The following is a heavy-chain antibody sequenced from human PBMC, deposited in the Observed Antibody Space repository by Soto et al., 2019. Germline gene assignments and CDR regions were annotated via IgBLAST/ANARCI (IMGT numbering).Heavy chain of an antibody. J-gene: IGHJ4*02. D-gene: IGHD5-12*01. V-gene: IGHV4-31*03. CDR3: ASIGYSGYDLF. CDR1: VGSISSGGYY. Sequence: KPSETLSLTCTVSVGSISSGGYYWSWIRQHPGKGLEWIGYIYYSGSTYYNPSLKSRVTISVDTSKNQFSLKLSSVTAADTAVYYCASIGYSGYDLFWGQGTLVTVSS. CDR2: IYYSGST.